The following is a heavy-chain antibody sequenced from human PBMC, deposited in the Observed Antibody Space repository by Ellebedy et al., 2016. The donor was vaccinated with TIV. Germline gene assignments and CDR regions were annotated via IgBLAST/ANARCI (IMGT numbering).Heavy chain of an antibody. D-gene: IGHD5-12*01. V-gene: IGHV3-7*03. Sequence: GESLKISCAASGFTFSNYWMKWVRQAPGKGLEWVANIKQDGSVKYYVDSVKGRFTISRDNAKNSLFLQMNSLRVEDTAVYFCARGGYGRPFDCWGQGTLVTVSS. CDR1: GFTFSNYW. CDR3: ARGGYGRPFDC. CDR2: IKQDGSVK. J-gene: IGHJ4*02.